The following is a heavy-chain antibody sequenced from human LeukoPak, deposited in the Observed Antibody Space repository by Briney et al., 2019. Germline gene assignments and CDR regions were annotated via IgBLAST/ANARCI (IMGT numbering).Heavy chain of an antibody. Sequence: ASVKVSCKASGYTFTGYYMHWVRQAPGQGLEWMGIINPSGGSTSYAQKFQGRVTMTRDMSTSTVYMELSSLRSEDTAVYYCARGGFTMMETQGVWGQGTLVTVSS. J-gene: IGHJ4*02. CDR3: ARGGFTMMETQGV. V-gene: IGHV1-46*01. CDR2: INPSGGST. D-gene: IGHD3-22*01. CDR1: GYTFTGYY.